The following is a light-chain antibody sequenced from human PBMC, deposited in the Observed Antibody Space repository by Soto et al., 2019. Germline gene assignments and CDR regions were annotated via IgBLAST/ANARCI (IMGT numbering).Light chain of an antibody. Sequence: VVMTQSPLSLPVTLGQPASISCRSSQSLVHSDGVTYLNWFQQRPGQSPRRLIYKVSNRDSGVPDRFSGSGSGTDFTLRISRVEADDVGVYYCLQTTLSLYSFGQGTKLEIK. CDR3: LQTTLSLYS. CDR2: KVS. CDR1: QSLVHSDGVTY. J-gene: IGKJ2*01. V-gene: IGKV2-30*02.